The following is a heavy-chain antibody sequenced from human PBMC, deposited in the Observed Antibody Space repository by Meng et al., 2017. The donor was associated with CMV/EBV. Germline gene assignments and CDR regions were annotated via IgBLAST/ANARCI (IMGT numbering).Heavy chain of an antibody. CDR2: IRSKAYGGTT. Sequence: GESLKISCTASGFTFGDYAMSWVRQAPGKGLEWVGFIRSKAYGGTTEYAASVKGRFTNSRDDSKSIAYLQMNSLKTEDTAVYYCTSIIVVVPSWGQGTLVTVSS. J-gene: IGHJ4*02. CDR1: GFTFGDYA. D-gene: IGHD2-2*01. CDR3: TSIIVVVPS. V-gene: IGHV3-49*04.